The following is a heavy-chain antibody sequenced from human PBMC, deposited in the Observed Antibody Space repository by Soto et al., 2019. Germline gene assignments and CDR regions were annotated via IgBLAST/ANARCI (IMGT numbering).Heavy chain of an antibody. D-gene: IGHD3-10*01. Sequence: ASVKVSCKASGYTFTSYDINWVRQATGQGLEWMGWMNPNSGNTGYAQKLQGRVTMTRDTSTSTAYMELRSLRSDDTAVYYCAVLMVRGNDAFDIWGQGTMVTVSS. CDR2: MNPNSGNT. V-gene: IGHV1-8*01. CDR1: GYTFTSYD. J-gene: IGHJ3*02. CDR3: AVLMVRGNDAFDI.